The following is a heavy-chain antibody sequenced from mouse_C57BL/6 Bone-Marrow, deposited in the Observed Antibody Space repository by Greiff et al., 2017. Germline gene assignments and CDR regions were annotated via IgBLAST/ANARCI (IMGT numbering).Heavy chain of an antibody. CDR2: IDPSDSYT. D-gene: IGHD2-5*01. CDR1: GYTFTSYW. CDR3: AVSLAYYNNSWFAY. Sequence: QVQLQQPGAELVKPGASVKLSCKASGYTFTSYWMQWVKQRPGQGLEWIGEIDPSDSYTNYNQKFKGKATLTVDTYSITAYMQLSSLTSEDSAVYYCAVSLAYYNNSWFAYWGQGTLVTVSA. V-gene: IGHV1-50*01. J-gene: IGHJ3*01.